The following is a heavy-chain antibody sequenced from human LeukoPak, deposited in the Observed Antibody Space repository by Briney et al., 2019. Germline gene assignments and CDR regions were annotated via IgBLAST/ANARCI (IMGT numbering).Heavy chain of an antibody. Sequence: SETLSLTCAVSGGPFNGYFWSWIRQSPGKGLEWIGEIDYNGGTNYSPSLKSRVTFSLDTSKNHFSLQLASVTAADTAVYYCARAPGLEPSGWGQGTLVTVSS. CDR3: ARAPGLEPSG. J-gene: IGHJ4*02. D-gene: IGHD1-14*01. V-gene: IGHV4-34*01. CDR2: IDYNGGT. CDR1: GGPFNGYF.